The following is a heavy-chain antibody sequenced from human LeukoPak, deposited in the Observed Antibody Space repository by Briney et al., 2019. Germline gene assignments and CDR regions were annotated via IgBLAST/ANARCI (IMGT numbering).Heavy chain of an antibody. V-gene: IGHV5-51*01. Sequence: GESLKISRQGSGYIVTHYWIGWVRQMPGKGLESMGIIYPAGSDTTYSPSFQGQVTISADKSISTVYLQWSSLKASDTAMYYCARQSRDGSKTRGYYFDYWGQGTLVTVSS. J-gene: IGHJ4*02. D-gene: IGHD3-10*01. CDR3: ARQSRDGSKTRGYYFDY. CDR2: IYPAGSDT. CDR1: GYIVTHYW.